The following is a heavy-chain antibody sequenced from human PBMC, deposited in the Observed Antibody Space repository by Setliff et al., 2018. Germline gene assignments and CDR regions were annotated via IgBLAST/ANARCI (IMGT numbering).Heavy chain of an antibody. D-gene: IGHD3-22*01. V-gene: IGHV1-18*01. CDR1: GFSFTSFG. CDR3: ARDLDYQYYYDSSGRDAFDI. CDR2: ISGYTGET. J-gene: IGHJ3*02. Sequence: ASVKVSCKTSGFSFTSFGFSWVRQAPGQGLEWMGSISGYTGETNYAQKFQARVTMTADTPTKTVYMELRSLTSDDTAVYYCARDLDYQYYYDSSGRDAFDIWGQGTMVTVSS.